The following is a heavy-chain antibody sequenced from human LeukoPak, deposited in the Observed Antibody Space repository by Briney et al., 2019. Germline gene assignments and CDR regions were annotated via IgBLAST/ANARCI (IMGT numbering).Heavy chain of an antibody. D-gene: IGHD6-13*01. J-gene: IGHJ4*02. CDR3: ARAGAAAGTPFDY. CDR2: ITSYNGNT. Sequence: ASVKVSCKASGYTFSSYGISWVRQAPGQGLEWMGWITSYNGNTKYAQQLQDRVTMTTDTSTGTAYMELRSLRSDDTAVYYCARAGAAAGTPFDYWGQGTLVTVSS. CDR1: GYTFSSYG. V-gene: IGHV1-18*01.